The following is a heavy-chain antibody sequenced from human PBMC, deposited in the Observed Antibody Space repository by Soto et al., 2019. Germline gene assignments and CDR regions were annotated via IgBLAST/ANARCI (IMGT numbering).Heavy chain of an antibody. J-gene: IGHJ5*02. V-gene: IGHV4-39*01. Sequence: QLQLQESGPGLVKPSETLSLTCTVSGGSISSSSYYWGWIRQPPGKGLEWIGSIYYSGSTYYNPSLTRRVTISVDTSKNQFSLQLSSVTAADTAVYYCARPRFGDYSNYYNWFDPWGQGTLVTVSS. CDR1: GGSISSSSYY. D-gene: IGHD4-4*01. CDR3: ARPRFGDYSNYYNWFDP. CDR2: IYYSGST.